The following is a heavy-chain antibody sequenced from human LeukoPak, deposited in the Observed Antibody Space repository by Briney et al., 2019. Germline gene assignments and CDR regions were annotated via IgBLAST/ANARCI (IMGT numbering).Heavy chain of an antibody. CDR2: ISGSGGST. V-gene: IGHV3-23*01. J-gene: IGHJ4*02. CDR1: GFTFSYYS. CDR3: AKGRPRFLEWLLDY. D-gene: IGHD3-3*01. Sequence: GGSLRLSCAASGFTFSYYSMTWVRQAPGKGLEWVSAISGSGGSTYYADSVKGRFTISRDNSKNTLYLQMNSLRAEDTAVYYCAKGRPRFLEWLLDYWGQGTLVTVSS.